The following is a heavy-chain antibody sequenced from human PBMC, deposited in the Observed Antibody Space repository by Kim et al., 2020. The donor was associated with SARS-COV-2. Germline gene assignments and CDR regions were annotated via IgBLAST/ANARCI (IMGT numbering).Heavy chain of an antibody. J-gene: IGHJ4*02. Sequence: ASVKVSCKASGYSFTSDAMNWVRQAPGQGLEWMGWINTNTGKPTYAQGFAGRFVFSLGTSVSTAYLQISSLKIEDTAVYYCAREFGRLANWGQGNLVTVS. CDR3: AREFGRLAN. D-gene: IGHD3-16*01. CDR2: INTNTGKP. V-gene: IGHV7-4-1*02. CDR1: GYSFTSDA.